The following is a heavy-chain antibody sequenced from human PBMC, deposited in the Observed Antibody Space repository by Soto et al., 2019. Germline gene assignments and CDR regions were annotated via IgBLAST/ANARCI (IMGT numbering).Heavy chain of an antibody. CDR1: GFTFSDYY. V-gene: IGHV3-11*01. CDR2: ISSSGSTI. J-gene: IGHJ5*02. CDR3: ARQVVVVVAAAPAAGWFDP. D-gene: IGHD2-15*01. Sequence: QVQLVESGGGLVKPGVSLRLSCAASGFTFSDYYMSWIRQAPGKGLEWVSYISSSGSTIYYADSVKGRFTISRDNAKNSLYLQMDSLRAVDTAVYYCARQVVVVVAAAPAAGWFDPWGQGPLVTVSS.